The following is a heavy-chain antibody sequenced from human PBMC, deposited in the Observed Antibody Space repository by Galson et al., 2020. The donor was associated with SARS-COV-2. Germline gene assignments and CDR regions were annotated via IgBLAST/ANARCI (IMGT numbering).Heavy chain of an antibody. D-gene: IGHD6-6*01. Sequence: GRSLRLPCAASEFTFSSYGMGWVRQPPGKGLEWVSALSASGGNTYYADSVKGRFTISRANSKNTLFLQMNSLRAEDTSVYYCAKELAARRPFDHWGQGILVTVSS. CDR3: AKELAARRPFDH. J-gene: IGHJ4*02. CDR2: LSASGGNT. CDR1: EFTFSSYG. V-gene: IGHV3-23*01.